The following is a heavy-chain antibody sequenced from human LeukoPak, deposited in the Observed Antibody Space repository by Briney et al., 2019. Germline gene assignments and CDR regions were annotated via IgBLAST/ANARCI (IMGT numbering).Heavy chain of an antibody. D-gene: IGHD4-17*01. J-gene: IGHJ3*02. CDR1: GGTISWFY. V-gene: IGHV4-59*01. CDR2: IHYTGTV. CDR3: ARGLTTDYGAFNI. Sequence: SETLSLTCTVFGGTISWFYWSWIRQSPGRGLEWIAYIHYTGTVNYNPAHKSRATISVDMSNNQFSLELTFVTAADTAVYYCARGLTTDYGAFNIWGQGTAVSVSS.